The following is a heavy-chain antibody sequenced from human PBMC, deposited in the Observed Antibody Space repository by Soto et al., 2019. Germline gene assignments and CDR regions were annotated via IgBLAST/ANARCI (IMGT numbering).Heavy chain of an antibody. V-gene: IGHV3-33*01. J-gene: IGHJ6*02. CDR1: GFIFSTYG. Sequence: QVQLVESGGGVVQPGRSLRLSCAASGFIFSTYGMHWVRQAPGKGPEWVAVIRYDGRNKYYADSVKGRFTISRDNSKNALYLERNCLRAEDTAVYYCARDTTRVMVRNYYGMDVWGQGTTVTVSS. CDR3: ARDTTRVMVRNYYGMDV. CDR2: IRYDGRNK. D-gene: IGHD3-10*01.